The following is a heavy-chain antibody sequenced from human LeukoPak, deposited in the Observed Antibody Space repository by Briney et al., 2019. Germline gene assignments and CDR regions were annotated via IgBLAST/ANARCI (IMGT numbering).Heavy chain of an antibody. V-gene: IGHV3-7*03. J-gene: IGHJ4*02. CDR2: IKQDGSEK. D-gene: IGHD3-10*01. CDR1: GFTFSIHW. Sequence: GGSLRLSCAASGFTFSIHWMNWVRQAPGKGLEWVANIKQDGSEKYYVDSVKGRFTISRDNAKNSLYLQMSSLRAEDTAMYYCARDPDMVRGVNFDYWGQGTLVTVSS. CDR3: ARDPDMVRGVNFDY.